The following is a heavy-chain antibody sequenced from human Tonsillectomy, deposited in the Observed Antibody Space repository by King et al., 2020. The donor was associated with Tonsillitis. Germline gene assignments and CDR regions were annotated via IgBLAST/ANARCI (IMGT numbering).Heavy chain of an antibody. Sequence: QLQESGPGLVKPSQTLSLTCTVSGGSISSGDYYWSWIRQPPGKGLEWIGYIYYSGSTYYNPSLKSRVTISVDTSKNQFSLKLSSVTAADTAVYYCARSLSLAVITSQSWSQGTLVTVSS. CDR2: IYYSGST. J-gene: IGHJ4*02. D-gene: IGHD3-22*01. V-gene: IGHV4-30-4*01. CDR3: ARSLSLAVITSQS. CDR1: GGSISSGDYY.